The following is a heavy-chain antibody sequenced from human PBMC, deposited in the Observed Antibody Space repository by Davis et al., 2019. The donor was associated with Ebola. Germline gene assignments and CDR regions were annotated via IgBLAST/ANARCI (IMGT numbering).Heavy chain of an antibody. CDR2: ISWNSGSI. CDR1: GFTFDDYA. D-gene: IGHD2-2*01. CDR3: AREGKYRDESRTFDY. Sequence: SLKISCAASGFTFDDYAMHWVRQAPGKGLEWVSGISWNSGSIGYADSVKGRFTISRDNAKNTLYLQMNSLRAEDTAVYYCAREGKYRDESRTFDYWGQGTLVTVSS. J-gene: IGHJ4*02. V-gene: IGHV3-9*01.